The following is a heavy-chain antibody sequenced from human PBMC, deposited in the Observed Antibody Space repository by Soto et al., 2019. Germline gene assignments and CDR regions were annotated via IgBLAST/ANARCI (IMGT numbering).Heavy chain of an antibody. CDR2: ITANGGGT. V-gene: IGHV3-23*01. D-gene: IGHD2-8*01. J-gene: IGHJ4*02. CDR1: GFTFRSYA. Sequence: EVQLLESGGGLVQPGGSLRLSCAASGFTFRSYAMIWVRQAPGKGLEWVSAITANGGGTYYADSVKGRFTISRDNSKSSLFLQIKALRAEDTAVYYCAKEMLPDYWGQGTLITVSS. CDR3: AKEMLPDY.